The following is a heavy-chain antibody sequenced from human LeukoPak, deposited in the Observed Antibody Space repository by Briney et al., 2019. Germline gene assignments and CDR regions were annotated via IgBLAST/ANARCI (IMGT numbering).Heavy chain of an antibody. J-gene: IGHJ5*02. CDR2: INHSGST. V-gene: IGHV4-34*01. Sequence: SETLSLTCAVYGGSFSGYYWSWIRQPPGKGLEWIGEINHSGSTNYNPSPKGRVTISVDTSKNQFSLKLSSVTAADTAVYYCARVRLLWFGRNWFDPWGQGTLVTVSS. CDR1: GGSFSGYY. CDR3: ARVRLLWFGRNWFDP. D-gene: IGHD3-10*01.